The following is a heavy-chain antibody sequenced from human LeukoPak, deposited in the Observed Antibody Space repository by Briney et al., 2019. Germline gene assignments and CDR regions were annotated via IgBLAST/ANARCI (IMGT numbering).Heavy chain of an antibody. CDR3: ARDLFTYYDSSGLRF. Sequence: SVKVSFKASGGTFSSYAISWVRQAPGQGLEWMGGIIPIFGTANYAQKFQGRVTITADESTSTAYMELSSLRSEDTAVYYCARDLFTYYDSSGLRFWGQGTLVTVSS. CDR1: GGTFSSYA. V-gene: IGHV1-69*13. J-gene: IGHJ4*02. D-gene: IGHD3-22*01. CDR2: IIPIFGTA.